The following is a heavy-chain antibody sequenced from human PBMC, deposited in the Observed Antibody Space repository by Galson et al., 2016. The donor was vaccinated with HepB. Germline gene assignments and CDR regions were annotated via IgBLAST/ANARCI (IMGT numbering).Heavy chain of an antibody. Sequence: VKVSCKASGGTFSSFGVSWSWVRQAPGQGLDWMGEIIPIIGTAKYAQSFQGRVTIAADGSTSTVHMELSSLTSEDSAIYYCATGRRIAAVENWYFDLWGRGTLVTVSS. V-gene: IGHV1-69*01. CDR3: ATGRRIAAVENWYFDL. J-gene: IGHJ2*01. CDR1: GGTFSSFG. D-gene: IGHD6-13*01. CDR2: IIPIIGTA.